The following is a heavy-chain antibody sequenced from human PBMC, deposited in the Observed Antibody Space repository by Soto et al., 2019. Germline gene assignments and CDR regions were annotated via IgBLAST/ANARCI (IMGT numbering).Heavy chain of an antibody. D-gene: IGHD6-13*01. J-gene: IGHJ5*02. CDR3: AKASGRSWYNWFDP. CDR1: GGNFTSYA. V-gene: IGHV1-69*01. Sequence: QVQLVQSGAEVKKPGSSVKVSCKASGGNFTSYAISWVRQAPGQGLEFMGGIVPLFGTTNYAHKFRGRVTITADEPTSTVYMELSSLTSEDTAVYYCAKASGRSWYNWFDPWGQGTLVTVST. CDR2: IVPLFGTT.